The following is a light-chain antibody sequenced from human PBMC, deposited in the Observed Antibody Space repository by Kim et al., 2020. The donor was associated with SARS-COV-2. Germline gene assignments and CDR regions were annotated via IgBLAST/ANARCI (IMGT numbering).Light chain of an antibody. J-gene: IGKJ2*01. Sequence: DIQMTQSPSSLSASVGDRVTITCQASQDISNYLSWYQQKSGTAPKLLIYDVSKLETGVPSRFGGSRSGTDFTFTISSLQPEDIATYYCQQYSILPYIFGQGTKLEI. CDR2: DVS. CDR3: QQYSILPYI. CDR1: QDISNY. V-gene: IGKV1-33*01.